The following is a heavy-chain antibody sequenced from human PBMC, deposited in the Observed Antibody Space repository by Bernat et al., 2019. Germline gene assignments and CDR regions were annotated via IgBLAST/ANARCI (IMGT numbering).Heavy chain of an antibody. D-gene: IGHD1-26*01. V-gene: IGHV3-21*01. CDR2: ISSSSSYI. CDR3: ARASFPSGSYST. Sequence: EVQLVESGGGLVKPGGSLRLSCAASGFTFSSYSMNWVRQAPGKGLEWCSSISSSSSYIYYADSVKGRFTISRDNAKNSLYLQMNSLRAEDTAVYYCARASFPSGSYSTWGQGTLVTVSS. J-gene: IGHJ5*02. CDR1: GFTFSSYS.